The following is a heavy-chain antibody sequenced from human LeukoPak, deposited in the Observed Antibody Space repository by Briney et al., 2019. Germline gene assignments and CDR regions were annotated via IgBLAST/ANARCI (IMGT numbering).Heavy chain of an antibody. J-gene: IGHJ4*02. V-gene: IGHV1-18*04. Sequence: GASVKVSCRASGYTFTSYGISWVRQAPGQGLEWMGWISAYNGNTNYAQKLQGRVTMTTDTSTSTAYMELRSLRSDDTAVYYCARERHGGATRTETFDYWGQGTLVTVSS. CDR2: ISAYNGNT. CDR3: ARERHGGATRTETFDY. CDR1: GYTFTSYG. D-gene: IGHD5-24*01.